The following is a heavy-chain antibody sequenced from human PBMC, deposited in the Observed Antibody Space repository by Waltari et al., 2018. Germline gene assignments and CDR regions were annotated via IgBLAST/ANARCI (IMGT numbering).Heavy chain of an antibody. V-gene: IGHV3-21*01. CDR1: GFSFRSST. D-gene: IGHD2-8*01. Sequence: EVQLVESGGGLVTPGGSLRLSCAASGFSFRSSTWNWVRQAPGKALEWVSSISGSGDLIYYADSVRGRFTISRDNAKNSLFLQMNSLRAEDTAVYYCARNGVGYEYYYMDVWGRGTSVAVSS. J-gene: IGHJ6*03. CDR3: ARNGVGYEYYYMDV. CDR2: ISGSGDLI.